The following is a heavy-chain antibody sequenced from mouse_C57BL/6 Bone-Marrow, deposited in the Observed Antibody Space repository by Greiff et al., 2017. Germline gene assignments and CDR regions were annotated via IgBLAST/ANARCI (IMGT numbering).Heavy chain of an antibody. Sequence: VQLKDSGAELVRPGASVKLSCTASGFNIKDDYMHWVKQRPEQGLEWIGWIDPENGDTEYASKFQGKATITADTSSNTAYLQLSSLTSEDTAVYYCTFLRGDAMDYWGQGTSVTVSS. V-gene: IGHV14-4*01. CDR1: GFNIKDDY. CDR3: TFLRGDAMDY. J-gene: IGHJ4*01. D-gene: IGHD2-12*01. CDR2: IDPENGDT.